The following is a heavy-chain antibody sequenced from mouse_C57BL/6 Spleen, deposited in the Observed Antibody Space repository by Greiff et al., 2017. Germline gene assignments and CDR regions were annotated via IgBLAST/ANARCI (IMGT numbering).Heavy chain of an antibody. J-gene: IGHJ4*01. Sequence: QVQLQQPGAELVMPGASVKLSCKASGYTFTSYWMHWVKQRPGQGLEWIGEIDPSDSYTNYNLKFKGKSTLTVDKSSSTAYMQLSSLTSENSAVYYGARGDYGSRNYAMDYWGQGTSVTVSS. D-gene: IGHD1-1*01. V-gene: IGHV1-69*01. CDR2: IDPSDSYT. CDR1: GYTFTSYW. CDR3: ARGDYGSRNYAMDY.